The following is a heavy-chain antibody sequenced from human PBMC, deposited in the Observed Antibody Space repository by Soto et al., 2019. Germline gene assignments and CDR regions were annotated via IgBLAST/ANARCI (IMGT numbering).Heavy chain of an antibody. CDR1: GYTFTSYD. D-gene: IGHD2-15*01. CDR2: MNPNSGNT. J-gene: IGHJ1*01. Sequence: ASVKVSCKASGYTFTSYDINWVRQATGQGLEWMGWMNPNSGNTGYAQKFQGRVTMTRNTSISTAYMELSSLRSEDTAVYYCARVTGYCSGGSCDYFQHWGQGTLVAVS. CDR3: ARVTGYCSGGSCDYFQH. V-gene: IGHV1-8*01.